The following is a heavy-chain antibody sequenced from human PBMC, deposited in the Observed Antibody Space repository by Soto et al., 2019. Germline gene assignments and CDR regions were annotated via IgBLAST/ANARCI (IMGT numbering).Heavy chain of an antibody. D-gene: IGHD5-12*01. Sequence: EVQLVESGGGLVQPGGSLRLSCAASGFTFSDHYMDWVRQAPGKGLEWIGRIKNKPKSYTTQYAASVKGRFTISRDDSIISLHLQMESLRADDTAVYYCARYIVATKYLDYWGQGTLVTVSS. CDR2: IKNKPKSYTT. CDR3: ARYIVATKYLDY. J-gene: IGHJ4*02. V-gene: IGHV3-72*01. CDR1: GFTFSDHY.